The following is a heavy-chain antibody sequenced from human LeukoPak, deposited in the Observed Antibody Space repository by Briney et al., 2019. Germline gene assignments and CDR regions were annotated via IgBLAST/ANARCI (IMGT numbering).Heavy chain of an antibody. V-gene: IGHV3-23*01. CDR1: GFTFSSYG. Sequence: GGSLRLSCAASGFTFSSYGMSWVRQAPGKGLEWVSAISGSDGSTYYADSVKGRFTISRDNSKNTLYLQMNSLRAEDTAVYYCAKDRIVVVVAATDDAFDIWGKGQWSPSLQ. CDR2: ISGSDGST. J-gene: IGHJ3*02. D-gene: IGHD2-15*01. CDR3: AKDRIVVVVAATDDAFDI.